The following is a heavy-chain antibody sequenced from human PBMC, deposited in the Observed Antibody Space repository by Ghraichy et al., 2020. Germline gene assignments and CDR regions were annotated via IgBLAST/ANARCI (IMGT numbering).Heavy chain of an antibody. Sequence: SETLSLTCTVSGGSISSGGYYWSWIRQHPGKGLEWIGYIYYSGSTYYNPSLKSRVTISVDTSKNQFSLKLSSVTAADTAVYYCARAGHRATMVRGVLYYYYGMDVWGQGTTVTVSS. J-gene: IGHJ6*02. CDR2: IYYSGST. CDR3: ARAGHRATMVRGVLYYYYGMDV. V-gene: IGHV4-31*03. CDR1: GGSISSGGYY. D-gene: IGHD3-10*01.